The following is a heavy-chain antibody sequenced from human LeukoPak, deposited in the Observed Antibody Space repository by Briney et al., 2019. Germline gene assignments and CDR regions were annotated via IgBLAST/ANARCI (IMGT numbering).Heavy chain of an antibody. CDR1: GFTFNNYW. V-gene: IGHV3-74*01. J-gene: IGHJ5*02. Sequence: PGGSLRLSCAASGFTFNNYWMHWVRQAPGKGLLWVSRINTDGSSTSYADSVKGRFIITRDNAKNMVYLQMNSLRGEDTAVYYCARENFDPWGQGTQVTVSS. CDR3: ARENFDP. CDR2: INTDGSST.